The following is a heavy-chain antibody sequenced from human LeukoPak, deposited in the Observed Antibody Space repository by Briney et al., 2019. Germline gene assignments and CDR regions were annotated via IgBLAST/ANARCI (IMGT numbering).Heavy chain of an antibody. J-gene: IGHJ4*02. Sequence: SETLSLTCSVSGGSVSSGSYYWSWIRQPPGKGLEWIGYIYYSGSTNYNPSLKSRVTISVDTSKNQFSLKLSSVTAADTAVYYCARHTTLYSYGYVPAGEYLDYWGQGTLVTVSS. D-gene: IGHD5-18*01. V-gene: IGHV4-61*01. CDR1: GGSVSSGSYY. CDR2: IYYSGST. CDR3: ARHTTLYSYGYVPAGEYLDY.